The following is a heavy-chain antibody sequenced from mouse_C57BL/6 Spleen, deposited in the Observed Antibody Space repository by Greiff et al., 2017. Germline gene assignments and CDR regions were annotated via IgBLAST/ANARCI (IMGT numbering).Heavy chain of an antibody. J-gene: IGHJ4*01. V-gene: IGHV1-78*01. D-gene: IGHD1-1*01. CDR2: IYPRDGST. Sequence: QVQLQQSDAELVKPGASVKISCKVSGYTFTDHTIHWMKQRPEQGLEWIGYIYPRDGSTKYNEKVKGKATLTADKSSSTAYMQLNSLTSEDSAVYFCAREEFYYYGSSYAMDYWGQGTSVTVSS. CDR3: AREEFYYYGSSYAMDY. CDR1: GYTFTDHT.